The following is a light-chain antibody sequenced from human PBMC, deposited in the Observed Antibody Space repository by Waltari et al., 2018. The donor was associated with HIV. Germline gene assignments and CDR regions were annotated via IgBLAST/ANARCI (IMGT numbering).Light chain of an antibody. CDR3: SSYTTSSTMI. Sequence: QSALTQPASVSGSPGQSTTISCTGTTSDVGGYNYVSWYQQHPGKAPKLMIYDVSNLPSGVSPRFSGSKSDNTASLTISGLQAGDEADYFCSSYTTSSTMIFGGGTKLTVL. J-gene: IGLJ2*01. CDR2: DVS. V-gene: IGLV2-14*03. CDR1: TSDVGGYNY.